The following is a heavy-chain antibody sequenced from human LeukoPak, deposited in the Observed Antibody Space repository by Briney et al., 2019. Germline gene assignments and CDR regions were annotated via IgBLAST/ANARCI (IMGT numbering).Heavy chain of an antibody. CDR1: RFTVSSNY. CDR3: AREEHYYGPHIYFDY. D-gene: IGHD3-10*01. CDR2: IYSGGST. V-gene: IGHV3-66*01. Sequence: GGSLRLSCAASRFTVSSNYMSWVRQAPGKGLEWVSVIYSGGSTYYADSVKGRFTISRDNSKNTLYLQMNSLRAEDTAVYYCAREEHYYGPHIYFDYWGQGTLVTVSS. J-gene: IGHJ4*02.